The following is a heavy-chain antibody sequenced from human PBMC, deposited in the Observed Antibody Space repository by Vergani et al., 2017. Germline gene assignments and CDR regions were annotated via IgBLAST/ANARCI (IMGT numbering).Heavy chain of an antibody. CDR2: ISYDGSNK. J-gene: IGHJ4*02. D-gene: IGHD3-3*01. V-gene: IGHV3-30-3*01. CDR3: AREVTYYDFWSGYSYFDY. Sequence: QVQLVESGGGVVQPGRSLRLSCAASGFTFSSYAMHWVRQAPGKGLEWVAVISYDGSNKYYADSVKGRFTISRDNSKNTLYLKMNSLRAEDTAVYYCAREVTYYDFWSGYSYFDYWGQGTLVTVSS. CDR1: GFTFSSYA.